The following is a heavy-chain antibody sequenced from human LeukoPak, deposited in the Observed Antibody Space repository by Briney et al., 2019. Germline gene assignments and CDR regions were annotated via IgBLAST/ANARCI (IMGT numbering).Heavy chain of an antibody. CDR1: GFTFSSYA. V-gene: IGHV3-23*01. Sequence: SGRSLRLSCAASGFTFSSYARSWVRQAPGKGLEWVSAISGSGGSTYYADSVKGRFTISRDNSKNTLYLQMNSLRAEDTAVYYCAKGGRVTYGMDVWGQGTTVTVSS. CDR2: ISGSGGST. CDR3: AKGGRVTYGMDV. J-gene: IGHJ6*02. D-gene: IGHD1-26*01.